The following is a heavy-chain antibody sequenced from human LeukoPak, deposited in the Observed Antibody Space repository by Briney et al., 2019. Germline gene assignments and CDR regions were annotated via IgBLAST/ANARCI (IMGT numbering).Heavy chain of an antibody. J-gene: IGHJ4*02. D-gene: IGHD5-18*01. CDR3: ARSGYSSSFDY. CDR1: GFTVGSNY. V-gene: IGHV3-53*04. CDR2: IYSGGST. Sequence: GGSLRLSCAASGFTVGSNYMSWVRQAPGKGLEWVSVIYSGGSTYYADSVRGRFTISRHNSKNTLYLQMNSLRAEDTAVYYCARSGYSSSFDYWGQGTLVTVSS.